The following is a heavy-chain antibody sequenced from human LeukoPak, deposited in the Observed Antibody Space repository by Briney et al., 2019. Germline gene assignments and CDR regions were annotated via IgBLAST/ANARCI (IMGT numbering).Heavy chain of an antibody. D-gene: IGHD4-11*01. V-gene: IGHV3-33*01. CDR2: IWSDGSNT. CDR1: GFIFVHYG. CDR3: ARDAQRGFDYSNSLQY. Sequence: PGRSLRLSCAASGFIFVHYGLHWVRQAPGKGLEWVAVIWSDGSNTFYAGSVKGRFTISIDNSQNTLFLQMNSLRADDTAMYYCARDAQRGFDYSNSLQYWGHGTLVTVSS. J-gene: IGHJ4*01.